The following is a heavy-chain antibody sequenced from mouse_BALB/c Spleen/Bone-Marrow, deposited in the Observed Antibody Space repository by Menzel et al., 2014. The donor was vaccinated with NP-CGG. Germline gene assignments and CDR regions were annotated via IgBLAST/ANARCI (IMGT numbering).Heavy chain of an antibody. J-gene: IGHJ4*01. V-gene: IGHV5-4*02. CDR3: ARTYRPFALDY. CDR1: GFTFSDYY. CDR2: ISDGGSYT. D-gene: IGHD2-14*01. Sequence: EVMLVESGGGLVKPGGSLELSCAASGFTFSDYYMYWVRQTPEKRLEWVATISDGGSYTDYPGSVKGRFTVSRDNAKNNLYLQMSSLKSEDTAMYFCARTYRPFALDYWGQGTSVTVSS.